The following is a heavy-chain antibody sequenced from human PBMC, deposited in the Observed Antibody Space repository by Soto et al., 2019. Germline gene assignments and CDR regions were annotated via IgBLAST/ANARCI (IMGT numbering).Heavy chain of an antibody. CDR1: GYTFTSYG. V-gene: IGHV1-18*01. CDR2: ISAYNGNT. Sequence: ASVKVSCKASGYTFTSYGISWVRQAPGQGLEWMGWISAYNGNTEYSQKFQGRVTITRDTSASTAYMELSSLTSEDTAVYYCAGDRYSGSGTYNYFDYWGQGALVTVSS. D-gene: IGHD3-10*01. J-gene: IGHJ4*02. CDR3: AGDRYSGSGTYNYFDY.